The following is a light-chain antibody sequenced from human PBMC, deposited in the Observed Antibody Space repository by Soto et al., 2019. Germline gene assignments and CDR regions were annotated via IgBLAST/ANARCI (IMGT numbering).Light chain of an antibody. J-gene: IGKJ3*01. Sequence: DIVMTQSPDSLAVSLGERATINCKSSQTVLSSSNNENYLAWYQQKPGQPPRLLIYWASTRESGVPDRFSGSGSGTDFTLTISSLQAEDVAVYYCQQYSTTPFTFGPGTKVDIK. V-gene: IGKV4-1*01. CDR3: QQYSTTPFT. CDR1: QTVLSSSNNENY. CDR2: WAS.